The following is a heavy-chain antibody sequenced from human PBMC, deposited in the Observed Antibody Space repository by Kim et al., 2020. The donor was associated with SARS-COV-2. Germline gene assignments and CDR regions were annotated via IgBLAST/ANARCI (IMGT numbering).Heavy chain of an antibody. Sequence: SETLSLTCAVYGGSLGGLYWNWVRQPPGKGLEWIGKINHSGSTDYNPSLKSRVTISVDTSKNQFSLKLTSVTAADTAVYFCATMVRGVDNYDYWGQGNLV. V-gene: IGHV4-34*01. CDR1: GGSLGGLY. CDR2: INHSGST. CDR3: ATMVRGVDNYDY. D-gene: IGHD3-10*01. J-gene: IGHJ4*02.